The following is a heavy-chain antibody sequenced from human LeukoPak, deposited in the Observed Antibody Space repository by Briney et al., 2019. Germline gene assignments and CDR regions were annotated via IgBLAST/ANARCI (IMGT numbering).Heavy chain of an antibody. V-gene: IGHV4-34*01. D-gene: IGHD1-26*01. CDR2: INHSGST. J-gene: IGHJ4*02. CDR1: GGSFSGYY. CDR3: ARSKKEGARVRAFDY. Sequence: SETLSLTCAVYGGSFSGYYWSWIRQPPGKGLEWIGEINHSGSTNYNPSLESRVTISVDTSKNQFSLKLSSVTAADTAVYYCARSKKEGARVRAFDYWGQGTLVTVSS.